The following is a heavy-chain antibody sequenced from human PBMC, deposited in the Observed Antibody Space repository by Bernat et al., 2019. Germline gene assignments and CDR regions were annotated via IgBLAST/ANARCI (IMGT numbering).Heavy chain of an antibody. CDR2: INKDGGIT. V-gene: IGHV3-74*01. Sequence: EVQLVESGGDLVQAGGSLRLSCAASGFTLSNYWMHWVRQAPGEGLVWVSRINKDGGITSYAESVKGRFTISRDNAKSTLYLQMNSLRAEETAVYFCARDGPYSGFDSWGRGTLVTVSS. CDR3: ARDGPYSGFDS. J-gene: IGHJ2*01. D-gene: IGHD5-12*01. CDR1: GFTLSNYW.